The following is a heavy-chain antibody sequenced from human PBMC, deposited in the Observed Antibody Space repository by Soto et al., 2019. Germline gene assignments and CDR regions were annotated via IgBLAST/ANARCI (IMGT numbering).Heavy chain of an antibody. Sequence: QGHLVQSGAEVKKPGASVKVSCKASDYTFDSYGINWVRQAPGQGLEWMGWISPYNGNPKYAQKFQGRVTMTTDTSTTTAYMELRSLRSDDTAVYYCARNPSTSWPPLYGMDFWGQGTTVTVSS. V-gene: IGHV1-18*01. CDR2: ISPYNGNP. CDR1: DYTFDSYG. CDR3: ARNPSTSWPPLYGMDF. J-gene: IGHJ6*02.